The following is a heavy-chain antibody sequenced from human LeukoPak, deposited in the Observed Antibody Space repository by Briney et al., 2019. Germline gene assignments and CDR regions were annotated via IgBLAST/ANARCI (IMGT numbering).Heavy chain of an antibody. CDR1: GFTFSDYY. Sequence: GGPLRLSCAASGFTFSDYYMSWIRQAPGKGLEWVSYISSSGSTIYYADSVKGRFTISRDNAKNSLYLQMNSLRAEDTAVYYCARRHCSGGSCYVGFDYWGQGTLVTVSS. D-gene: IGHD2-15*01. CDR2: ISSSGSTI. J-gene: IGHJ4*02. CDR3: ARRHCSGGSCYVGFDY. V-gene: IGHV3-11*01.